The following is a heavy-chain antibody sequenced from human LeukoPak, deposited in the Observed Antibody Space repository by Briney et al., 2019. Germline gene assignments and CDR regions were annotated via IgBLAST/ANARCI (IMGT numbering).Heavy chain of an antibody. CDR1: GFTFSSYE. CDR2: ISSSGSTI. CDR3: ARGEWLPTHYYDSSGHYYEDY. J-gene: IGHJ4*02. V-gene: IGHV3-48*03. D-gene: IGHD3-22*01. Sequence: PGGSLRLSCAASGFTFSSYEMNWVRQAPGKGLEWVSYISSSGSTIYYADSVKGRFTISRDNAKNSLYLQMNSLRAEDTAVYYCARGEWLPTHYYDSSGHYYEDYWGQGTLVTVSS.